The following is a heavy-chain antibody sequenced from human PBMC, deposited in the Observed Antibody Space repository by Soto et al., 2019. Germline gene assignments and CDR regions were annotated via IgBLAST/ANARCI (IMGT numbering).Heavy chain of an antibody. CDR2: IHPGDSDT. D-gene: IGHD1-7*01. Sequence: EVQLVQSGAEVRKPGESLKISCKGSGYNFGAYWIGWVRQMPGKGLEWMGIIHPGDSDTRYSPSFQGQVTIAADKSISTAYLQWRSLKASDSAIYYCVRGGFIGTPPEYWGQGTQVTVSS. CDR1: GYNFGAYW. J-gene: IGHJ4*02. CDR3: VRGGFIGTPPEY. V-gene: IGHV5-51*01.